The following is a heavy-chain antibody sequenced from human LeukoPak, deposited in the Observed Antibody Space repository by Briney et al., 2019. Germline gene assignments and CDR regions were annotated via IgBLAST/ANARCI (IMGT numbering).Heavy chain of an antibody. CDR1: GFTFSRYG. J-gene: IGHJ4*02. CDR3: ARDYYGSGSYLFLDY. V-gene: IGHV3-30*02. D-gene: IGHD3-10*01. CDR2: IRYDGSNK. Sequence: PGGSLRLSCAASGFTFSRYGMHWVRQAPGKGLEWVAFIRYDGSNKYYADSVKGRFTISRDNSKNTLYLQMNSLRAEDTAVYYCARDYYGSGSYLFLDYWGQGTLVTVSS.